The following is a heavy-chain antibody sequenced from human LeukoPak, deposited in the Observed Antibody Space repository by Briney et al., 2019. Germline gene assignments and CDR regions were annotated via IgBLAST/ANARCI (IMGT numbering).Heavy chain of an antibody. CDR1: GGSFSGYY. V-gene: IGHV4-34*01. J-gene: IGHJ4*02. CDR3: ARLPPLGQNIDY. Sequence: SETLSLTCAVYGGSFSGYYWSWIRQPPGKGLEWIGEINHSGSTNYNPSLKSRVTISVDTSKNQFSLKLSSVTAADTAVYYCARLPPLGQNIDYWGQGTLVTVSS. CDR2: INHSGST.